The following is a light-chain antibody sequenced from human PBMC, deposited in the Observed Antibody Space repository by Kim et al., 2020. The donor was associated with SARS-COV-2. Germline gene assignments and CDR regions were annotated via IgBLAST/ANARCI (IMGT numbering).Light chain of an antibody. CDR3: QQRSNWPPLFT. CDR1: QSVSSY. J-gene: IGKJ3*01. V-gene: IGKV3-11*01. CDR2: DAS. Sequence: AGERATLSCRASQSVSSYLAWYQQKPGQAPRLLIYDASNRATGIPARFSGSGSGTDFTLTISSLEPEDFAVYYCQQRSNWPPLFTFGPGTKVDIK.